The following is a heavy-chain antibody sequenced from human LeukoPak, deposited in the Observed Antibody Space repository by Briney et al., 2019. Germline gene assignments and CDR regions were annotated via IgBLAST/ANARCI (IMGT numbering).Heavy chain of an antibody. J-gene: IGHJ6*03. CDR1: GGSISGSY. Sequence: PSETLSLTCTVSGGSISGSYWSWIRQPAGKGLEWIGRIYTTGSTNYNPSLKSRVTISVDKSKNQFSLKMSSVTAAGTAVYYCARGTYGSGSRVYYYYYMDVWGKGTTVTVSS. CDR2: IYTTGST. CDR3: ARGTYGSGSRVYYYYYMDV. D-gene: IGHD3-10*01. V-gene: IGHV4-4*07.